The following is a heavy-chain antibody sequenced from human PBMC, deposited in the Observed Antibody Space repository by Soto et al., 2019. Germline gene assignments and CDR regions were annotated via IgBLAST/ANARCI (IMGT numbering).Heavy chain of an antibody. V-gene: IGHV1-69*13. CDR1: GGTFSSYA. CDR3: ARDTLSSYDGFPY. CDR2: IIPIFGTA. Sequence: GASVQVSCKASGGTFSSYAISWVRQAPGQGLEWMGGIIPIFGTANYAQKFQGRVTLTADESTSTAYMELSSLRSEDTAVYYCARDTLSSYDGFPYWGQGTMVTVSS. J-gene: IGHJ4*02. D-gene: IGHD5-12*01.